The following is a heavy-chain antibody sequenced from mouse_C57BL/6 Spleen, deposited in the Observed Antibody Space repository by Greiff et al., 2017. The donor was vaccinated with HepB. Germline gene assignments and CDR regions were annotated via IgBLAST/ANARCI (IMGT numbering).Heavy chain of an antibody. Sequence: LEESGAELVKPGASVKISCKASGYAFSSYWMNWVKQRPGKGLEWIGQIYPGDGDTNYNGKFKGKATLTADKSSSTAYMQLSSLTSEDSAVYFCARYGDDYAYAMDYWGQGTSVTVSS. D-gene: IGHD2-4*01. V-gene: IGHV1-80*01. CDR3: ARYGDDYAYAMDY. CDR2: IYPGDGDT. J-gene: IGHJ4*01. CDR1: GYAFSSYW.